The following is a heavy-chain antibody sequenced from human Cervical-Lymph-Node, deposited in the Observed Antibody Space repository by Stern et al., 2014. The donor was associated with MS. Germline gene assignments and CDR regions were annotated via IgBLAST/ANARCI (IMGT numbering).Heavy chain of an antibody. Sequence: QVQLVQSGAEVKKPGSSVRVSCKASGGTFSSYGISWVRQAPGQGLEWMGGFIPLYGTASYAKKFQARLTITADRSTTTAYMELSSLSPDDTAIYYCAKIEDGSNQHFYYGLDVWGQGTPVTVSS. J-gene: IGHJ6*02. CDR3: AKIEDGSNQHFYYGLDV. D-gene: IGHD5-24*01. V-gene: IGHV1-69*06. CDR2: FIPLYGTA. CDR1: GGTFSSYG.